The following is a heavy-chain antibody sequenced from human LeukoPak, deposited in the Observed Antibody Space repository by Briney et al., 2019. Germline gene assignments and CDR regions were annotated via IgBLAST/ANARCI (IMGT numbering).Heavy chain of an antibody. CDR3: ARRGSYYDSSGYYYPPVYYFDY. V-gene: IGHV4-38-2*02. D-gene: IGHD3-22*01. CDR1: GYSISSDYY. Sequence: SETLSLTCTVSGYSISSDYYWGWIRQPPGKGLEWIGTIYHSGSTYYNPSLKSRVTISVDTSKNQFSLKLSSVTAADTAVYYCARRGSYYDSSGYYYPPVYYFDYWGQGTLVTVSS. CDR2: IYHSGST. J-gene: IGHJ4*02.